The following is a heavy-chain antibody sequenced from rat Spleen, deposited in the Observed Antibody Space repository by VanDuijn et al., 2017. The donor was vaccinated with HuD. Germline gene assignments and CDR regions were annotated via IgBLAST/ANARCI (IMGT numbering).Heavy chain of an antibody. V-gene: IGHV5S13*01. CDR2: ISTGGGNS. D-gene: IGHD1-11*01. CDR1: GFTFSDYN. Sequence: EVQLVESGGGLVQPGRSLNLSCAASGFTFSDYNMVWVRQAPNKGLEWIASISTGGGNSYYRDSVKGRFTISRDDAKNTQFLQMDSLRSEDTATYYCAIRTLYGGHEGWFTSWGQGTLVTVSS. CDR3: AIRTLYGGHEGWFTS. J-gene: IGHJ3*01.